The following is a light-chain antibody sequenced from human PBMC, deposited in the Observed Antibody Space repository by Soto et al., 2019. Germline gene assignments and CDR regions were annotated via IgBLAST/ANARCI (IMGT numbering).Light chain of an antibody. CDR2: GAS. J-gene: IGKJ5*01. CDR3: QQRSNWPIT. V-gene: IGKV3-11*01. CDR1: QSVSSD. Sequence: EIVLTQSPATLSLSPGERATLSCRASQSVSSDLAWYHQKPGQAPRLLIHGASTRATGIPARFSGSGSGTDFTLTINNLDPEDFAVYYCQQRSNWPITFGQGTRLEI.